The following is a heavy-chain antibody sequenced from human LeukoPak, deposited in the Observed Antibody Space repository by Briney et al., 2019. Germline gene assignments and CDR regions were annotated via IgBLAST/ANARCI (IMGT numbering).Heavy chain of an antibody. CDR2: IRIKAYGATT. CDR1: GFTFGDYA. CDR3: TRVVLWFGELHDAFDI. Sequence: GGSLRLSCTASGFTFGDYAMIWVRQAPGKGLEWVGFIRIKAYGATTEYASSVKGRFTISRDDSKSIAYLQMNSLKTEDTAVYYCTRVVLWFGELHDAFDIWGQGTMVTVSS. D-gene: IGHD3-10*01. J-gene: IGHJ3*02. V-gene: IGHV3-49*04.